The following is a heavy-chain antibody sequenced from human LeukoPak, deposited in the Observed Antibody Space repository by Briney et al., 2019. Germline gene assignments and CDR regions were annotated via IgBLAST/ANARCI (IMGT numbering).Heavy chain of an antibody. V-gene: IGHV1-2*02. CDR2: INPNSGGT. CDR3: ASWDGYYDSSGPYYFDY. Sequence: ASVKVSCKASGYTFTGYYMHWVRQAPGQGLEWMGWINPNSGGTNYAQKFQGRVTMTRDTSISTAYMDLSRLRSDDTAVYYCASWDGYYDSSGPYYFDYWGQGTLVTVSS. D-gene: IGHD3-22*01. J-gene: IGHJ4*02. CDR1: GYTFTGYY.